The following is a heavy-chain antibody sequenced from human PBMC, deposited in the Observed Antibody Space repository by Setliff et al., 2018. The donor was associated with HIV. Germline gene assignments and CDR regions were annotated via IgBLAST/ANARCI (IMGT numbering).Heavy chain of an antibody. D-gene: IGHD2-21*01. CDR2: IKKSSDGGKT. Sequence: GGSLRLSCAASGFTFNNYWMAWVRQAPGKGLVWVSRIKKSSDGGKTDDASPVKGRFTSSRDDSKNTLYLQMNSLKIEDTAVYFCATDNGPSYSMDIWGQGTTVTVSS. CDR1: GFTFNNYW. V-gene: IGHV3-15*01. CDR3: ATDNGPSYSMDI. J-gene: IGHJ6*02.